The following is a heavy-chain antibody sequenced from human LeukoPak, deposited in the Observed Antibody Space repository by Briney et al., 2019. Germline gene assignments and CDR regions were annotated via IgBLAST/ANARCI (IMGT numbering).Heavy chain of an antibody. D-gene: IGHD6-13*01. CDR1: GGSISNTNYY. CDR3: TASATPSSISSFDY. CDR2: IRYSGST. V-gene: IGHV4-39*01. Sequence: SESLSLTRIVSGGSISNTNYYWGWIRQPPGKGLEWIGSIRYSGSTYYNPSLKSRVTISVDTSKNQFSLKLSSVTAADTAVYYCTASATPSSISSFDYWGQGTLVTVSS. J-gene: IGHJ4*02.